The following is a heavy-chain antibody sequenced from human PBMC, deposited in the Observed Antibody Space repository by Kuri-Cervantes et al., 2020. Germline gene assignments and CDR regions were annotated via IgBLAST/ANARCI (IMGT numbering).Heavy chain of an antibody. CDR2: IYISGST. Sequence: GSLRLSCTVSGGSISGYYWSWLRQPAGKGLEWIGRIYISGSTEYNPSLESRVTMSVDKSKNQFSLKLSSVTAADTAVYYCARTQGMSWKKAWGYWGQGTLVTVSS. CDR3: ARTQGMSWKKAWGY. CDR1: GGSISGYY. J-gene: IGHJ4*01. V-gene: IGHV4-4*07. D-gene: IGHD1-1*01.